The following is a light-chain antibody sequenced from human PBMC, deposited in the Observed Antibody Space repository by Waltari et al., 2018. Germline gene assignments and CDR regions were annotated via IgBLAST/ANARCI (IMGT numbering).Light chain of an antibody. Sequence: EIVMTQSPATLSVSTGERATLSCRASQYVNRKLAWYQQKPGQAPSLLIHDASTRATGVPARFSGSGSGTDFTLTISSLQSEDFAVYYCQQYSDWPPFTFGPGTKVHMK. J-gene: IGKJ3*01. CDR1: QYVNRK. CDR2: DAS. CDR3: QQYSDWPPFT. V-gene: IGKV3-15*01.